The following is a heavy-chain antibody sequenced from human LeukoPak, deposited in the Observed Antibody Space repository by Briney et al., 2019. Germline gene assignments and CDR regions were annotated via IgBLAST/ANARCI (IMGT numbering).Heavy chain of an antibody. CDR2: IWYDGSNK. J-gene: IGHJ4*02. CDR3: ARDRGSRYFANYFDY. V-gene: IGHV3-33*01. D-gene: IGHD3-9*01. Sequence: GGSLRLSGAASGFTFSSYGMHWVRQAPGKGLEWVAVIWYDGSNKYYADSVKGRFTISRDNSKNTLYLQMNSLRAEDTAVYYCARDRGSRYFANYFDYWGQGTLVTVSS. CDR1: GFTFSSYG.